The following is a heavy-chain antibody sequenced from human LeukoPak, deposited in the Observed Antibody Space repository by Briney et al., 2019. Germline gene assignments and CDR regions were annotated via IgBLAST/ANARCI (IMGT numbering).Heavy chain of an antibody. CDR2: FDPEDGET. CDR3: ATSKGLWFGSDSYYYYGMDV. V-gene: IGHV1-24*01. CDR1: GYTLTELP. Sequence: ASVKVSCKVSGYTLTELPMHWVRQAPGKGLEWMGGFDPEDGETIYAQKFQGRVTMTEDTSTDTAYMELSSLRSEDTAVYYCATSKGLWFGSDSYYYYGMDVWGKGTTVTVSS. J-gene: IGHJ6*04. D-gene: IGHD3-10*01.